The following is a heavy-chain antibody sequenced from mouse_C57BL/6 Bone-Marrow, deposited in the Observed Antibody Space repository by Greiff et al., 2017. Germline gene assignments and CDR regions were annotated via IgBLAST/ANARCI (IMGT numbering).Heavy chain of an antibody. V-gene: IGHV1-26*01. CDR3: ANPRVQYYYAMDY. J-gene: IGHJ4*01. CDR2: INPNNGGT. Sequence: EVQLQQSGPELVKPGASVKISCKASGYTFTDYYMNWVKQSHGKSLEWIGDINPNNGGTSYNQKFKGKATLTVDKSSSTAYMELRSLTSEDSAVYYCANPRVQYYYAMDYWGQGTSVTVSS. CDR1: GYTFTDYY.